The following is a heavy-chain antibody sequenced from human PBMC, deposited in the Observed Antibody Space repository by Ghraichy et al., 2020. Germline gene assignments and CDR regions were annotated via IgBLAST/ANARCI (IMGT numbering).Heavy chain of an antibody. CDR3: ASGVDYGGNYPQFGFDY. Sequence: SETLSLTCTVSGGSISSSSYYWGWIRQPPGKGLEWIGSIYYSGSTYYNPSLKSRVTISVDTSKNQFSLKLSSVTAADTAVYYCASGVDYGGNYPQFGFDYWGQGTLVTVSS. CDR1: GGSISSSSYY. V-gene: IGHV4-39*01. CDR2: IYYSGST. J-gene: IGHJ4*02. D-gene: IGHD4-23*01.